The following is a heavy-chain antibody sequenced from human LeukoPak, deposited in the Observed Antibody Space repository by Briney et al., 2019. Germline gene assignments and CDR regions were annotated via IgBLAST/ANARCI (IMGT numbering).Heavy chain of an antibody. Sequence: SETLSLTCTVSGGSISSYYWSWIRQPPGKGLEWIGYIYYSGSTNYNPSLKSRVTISVDTSKNQFSLKLSSVTAADTAVYYCARHDYYYYGMDVWGQGTTVIVSS. V-gene: IGHV4-59*08. CDR1: GGSISSYY. CDR3: ARHDYYYYGMDV. J-gene: IGHJ6*02. CDR2: IYYSGST.